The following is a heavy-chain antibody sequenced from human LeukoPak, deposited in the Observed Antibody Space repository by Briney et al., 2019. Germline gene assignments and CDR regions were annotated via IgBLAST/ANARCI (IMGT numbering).Heavy chain of an antibody. V-gene: IGHV4-38-2*02. CDR3: ARMQSTSSSGDYYSYMDV. CDR1: GYSISSGYY. J-gene: IGHJ6*03. CDR2: IYHSGST. Sequence: SETLSLTCTVSGYSISSGYYWGWIRQPPGKGLEWIGSIYHSGSTYYNPSLKSRVTISVDKSKNQFSLRLSSVTAADTAVYYCARMQSTSSSGDYYSYMDVWGKGATVIVSS. D-gene: IGHD6-6*01.